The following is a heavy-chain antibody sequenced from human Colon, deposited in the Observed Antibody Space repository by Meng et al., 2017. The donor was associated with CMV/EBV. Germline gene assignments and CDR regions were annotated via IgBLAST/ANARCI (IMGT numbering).Heavy chain of an antibody. J-gene: IGHJ4*02. CDR2: VYNSEST. CDR3: ARDPAGMVRHNPRGYFDS. Sequence: SGTLSLTCTVSGDSIRGFYWNWIRKSPGKGLEWIGYVYNSESTNYNPSLKSRVPISGATSKNQISLRLTSVTAADTAVYFCARDPAGMVRHNPRGYFDSWGQGTLVTVSS. V-gene: IGHV4-59*01. CDR1: GDSIRGFY. D-gene: IGHD4-23*01.